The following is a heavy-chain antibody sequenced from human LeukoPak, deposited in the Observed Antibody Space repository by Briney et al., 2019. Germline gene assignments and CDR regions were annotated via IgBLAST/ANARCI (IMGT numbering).Heavy chain of an antibody. J-gene: IGHJ5*02. V-gene: IGHV4-34*01. CDR2: INHSGST. D-gene: IGHD3-10*01. Sequence: SETLSLTCAVYGGSFSGYYWSWIRQPPGKGLEWIGEINHSGSTNYNPSLKSRVTISVDTSKNQFSLKLSSVTAADTAVYYCARGFGGSYYYGSGSYYKGLWFDPWGQGTLVTVSS. CDR1: GGSFSGYY. CDR3: ARGFGGSYYYGSGSYYKGLWFDP.